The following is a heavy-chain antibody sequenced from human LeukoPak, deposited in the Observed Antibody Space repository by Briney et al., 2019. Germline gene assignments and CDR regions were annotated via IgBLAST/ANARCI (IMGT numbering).Heavy chain of an antibody. D-gene: IGHD6-13*01. CDR3: ARDLRYSSSWYGGLDY. V-gene: IGHV3-23*01. CDR2: ISGSGGST. J-gene: IGHJ4*02. CDR1: GFTFSSYA. Sequence: PGGSLRLSCAASGFTFSSYAMSWVRQAPGKGLEWVSVISGSGGSTYYADSVKGRFTISRDNSKNTLYLQMNSLRAEDTAVYYCARDLRYSSSWYGGLDYWGQGTLVTVSS.